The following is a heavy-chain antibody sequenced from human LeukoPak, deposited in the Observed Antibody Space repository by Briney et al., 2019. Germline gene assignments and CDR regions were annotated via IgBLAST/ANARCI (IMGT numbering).Heavy chain of an antibody. CDR1: GYSFTSYW. J-gene: IGHJ5*02. CDR3: ARQYSSGWYGDWFDP. CDR2: IYPGDSDT. D-gene: IGHD6-19*01. Sequence: GESLKISGKGPGYSFTSYWIGWVRQMPGKGLEWMGIIYPGDSDTRYSPSFQGQVTISAAKSISTAYLQWSSLKASDTAMYYCARQYSSGWYGDWFDPWGQGTLVTVSS. V-gene: IGHV5-51*01.